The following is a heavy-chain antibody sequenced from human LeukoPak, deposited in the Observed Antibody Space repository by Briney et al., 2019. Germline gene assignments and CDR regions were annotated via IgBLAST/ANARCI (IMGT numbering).Heavy chain of an antibody. V-gene: IGHV4-34*01. CDR3: ARGPRGDYVWGSYRFPWGDFDY. CDR2: INHSGST. J-gene: IGHJ4*02. Sequence: SETLSLTCAVYGGSFSGYYWSWICQPPGKGLEWIGEINHSGSTNYNPSLKSRVTISVDTSKNQFSLKLSSVTAADTAVYYCARGPRGDYVWGSYRFPWGDFDYWGQGTLVTVSS. CDR1: GGSFSGYY. D-gene: IGHD3-16*02.